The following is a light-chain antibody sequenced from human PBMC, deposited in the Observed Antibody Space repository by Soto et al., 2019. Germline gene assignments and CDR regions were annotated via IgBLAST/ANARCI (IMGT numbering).Light chain of an antibody. J-gene: IGLJ2*01. CDR3: SSYTSSNTLVV. CDR2: EVN. Sequence: QSALTQPASVSGSPGQSITISCTGTGSDVGGYNFVSWYEQHPGKAPKLIIYEVNGRPSGVSDRFSGSKSGNTASLTISGLQAEDEAEYYCSSYTSSNTLVVFGGGTKLTVL. V-gene: IGLV2-14*01. CDR1: GSDVGGYNF.